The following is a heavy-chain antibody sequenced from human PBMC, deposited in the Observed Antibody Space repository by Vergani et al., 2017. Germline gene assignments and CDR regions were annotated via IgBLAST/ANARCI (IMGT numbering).Heavy chain of an antibody. Sequence: QVQLEQSGTEVKKPGSSVKVSCKVSGDIFNNYTVTWVRQAPGQGLEWMGRIIPIIRLATSAQKFQDRVKITGDTSTNTVYMEMNNLRSEDTAVYYCARVSPGDNSGWEPFYYWGQGTLVTVSS. D-gene: IGHD6-19*01. CDR1: GDIFNNYT. CDR2: IIPIIRLA. J-gene: IGHJ4*02. V-gene: IGHV1-69*02. CDR3: ARVSPGDNSGWEPFYY.